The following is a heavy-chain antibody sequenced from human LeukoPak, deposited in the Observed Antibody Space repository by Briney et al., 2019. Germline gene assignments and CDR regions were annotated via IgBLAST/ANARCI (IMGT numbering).Heavy chain of an antibody. Sequence: PGGSLRLSCAASGFTVSSNYMSWVRQAPGKGLEWVSSISTTSSYIYYADSVKGRFTISRDNAKNSLWLQMDSLRAEDTAVYYCARGSLLWFGELPFDPWGQGTLVTVSS. CDR2: ISTTSSYI. CDR3: ARGSLLWFGELPFDP. V-gene: IGHV3-21*01. CDR1: GFTVSSNY. D-gene: IGHD3-10*01. J-gene: IGHJ5*02.